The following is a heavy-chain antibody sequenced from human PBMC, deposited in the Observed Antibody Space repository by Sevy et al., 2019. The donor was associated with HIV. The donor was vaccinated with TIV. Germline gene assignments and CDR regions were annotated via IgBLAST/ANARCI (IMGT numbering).Heavy chain of an antibody. CDR1: GFTFSSYA. V-gene: IGHV3-30*09. CDR3: ARVGVSYCTDYCYHRFDY. CDR2: ISYDGSKK. J-gene: IGHJ4*02. D-gene: IGHD2-8*02. Sequence: GGCLRLSCAASGFTFSSYALLWVRQAPGKGLEWVSLISYDGSKKYYSDSVKGRFAISRDESKTTLFLQMNSLRSEDTAIDYCARVGVSYCTDYCYHRFDYWGRGTPVPVSS.